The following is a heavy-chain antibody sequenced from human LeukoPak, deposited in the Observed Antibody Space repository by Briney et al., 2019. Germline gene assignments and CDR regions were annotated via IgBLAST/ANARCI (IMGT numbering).Heavy chain of an antibody. V-gene: IGHV3-48*01. D-gene: IGHD2-2*02. CDR1: GFTFSRDS. CDR3: AKDLSSADIVVVPAAILDY. CDR2: INGGGSPI. Sequence: GGSLRLSCAASGFTFSRDSMNWVRQAPGKGLEWVSYINGGGSPIYYADSVRGRFTISRDNAKNTLYLQVNSLRAEDTAVYYCAKDLSSADIVVVPAAILDYWGQGTLVTVSS. J-gene: IGHJ4*02.